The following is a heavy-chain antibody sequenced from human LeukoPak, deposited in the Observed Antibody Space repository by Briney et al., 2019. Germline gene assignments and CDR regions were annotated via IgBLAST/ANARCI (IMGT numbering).Heavy chain of an antibody. V-gene: IGHV1-18*01. D-gene: IGHD5-12*01. J-gene: IGHJ4*02. Sequence: ASVWVSCKASGYTFTSYGITWVRQAPGQGLEWMGRINTYTGNGNYAQNLQGRVSLTTDTSASTAYMDLTSLRSDDTAVYYCVRRDIFDSGFDDYWGQGTLVTVSS. CDR2: INTYTGNG. CDR1: GYTFTSYG. CDR3: VRRDIFDSGFDDY.